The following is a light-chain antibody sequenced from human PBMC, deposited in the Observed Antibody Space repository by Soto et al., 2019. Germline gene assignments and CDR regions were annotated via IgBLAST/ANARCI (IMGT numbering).Light chain of an antibody. V-gene: IGLV4-69*01. Sequence: QPVLTQSPSASASLGASVKLTCTLSSGHSNYAIAWHQQQSEKGPRYLMKLNSDGSHSKGDGIPDRFSGSSSVAERYLTXXXXXXXXXADYYCQTWGSGIVVFGGGTKLTV. CDR1: SGHSNYA. J-gene: IGLJ2*01. CDR3: QTWGSGIVV. CDR2: LNSDGSH.